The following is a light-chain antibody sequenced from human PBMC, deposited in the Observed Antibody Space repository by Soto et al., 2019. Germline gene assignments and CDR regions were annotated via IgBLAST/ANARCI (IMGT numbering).Light chain of an antibody. V-gene: IGKV3-20*01. CDR3: QQYHTQPIT. CDR1: QSFSSSY. Sequence: ENVLTQSPGTLSLSPGDRATLSCRASQSFSSSYLAWYQQKPGQAPRLLIYGASIRATGIPDRFSGSGSRTDFTLTISRLEPEDFAVYYCQQYHTQPITFGQGTRLEIK. J-gene: IGKJ5*01. CDR2: GAS.